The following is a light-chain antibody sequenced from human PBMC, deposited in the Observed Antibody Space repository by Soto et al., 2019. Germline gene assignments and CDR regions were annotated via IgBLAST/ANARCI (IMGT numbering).Light chain of an antibody. CDR1: QTISSW. J-gene: IGKJ1*01. V-gene: IGKV1-5*03. Sequence: DIQMTQSPSTLSGSVGDRVTITCRASQTISSWLAWYQQKPGKAPKLLIYKASTLKSGVPSRFSGSGSGTEFTLTISSLQPDDVATYFCQKYDSVPWSFGQGTRVEI. CDR3: QKYDSVPWS. CDR2: KAS.